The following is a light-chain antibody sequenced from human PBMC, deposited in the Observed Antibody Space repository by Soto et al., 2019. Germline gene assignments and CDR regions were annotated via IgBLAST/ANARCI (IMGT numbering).Light chain of an antibody. V-gene: IGLV2-14*01. CDR2: EVS. CDR3: TSYTTSSTHWV. Sequence: QSALTQPASVSGSPGQSITISCTGTSSDVGGYNYVSWYQQHPDKAPKLMIYEVSNRPSGVSNRFSGSKSGKTASLTISGLQAEDEADYYCTSYTTSSTHWVFGGGTKLTVL. J-gene: IGLJ3*02. CDR1: SSDVGGYNY.